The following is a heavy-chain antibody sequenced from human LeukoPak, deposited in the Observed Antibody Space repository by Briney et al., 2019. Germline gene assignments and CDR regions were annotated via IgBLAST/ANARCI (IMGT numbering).Heavy chain of an antibody. J-gene: IGHJ4*02. D-gene: IGHD3-3*01. Sequence: SETLSLTCTVSGGSISSYYWSWIRQPPGKGLEWIGYIYYSGSTNYNPSLKSRVTISVDTSKNQFSLKLSSVTAADTAVYYCARVSHYYDFWSGYSLPFDYWGQGTLVTVSS. CDR3: ARVSHYYDFWSGYSLPFDY. V-gene: IGHV4-59*01. CDR1: GGSISSYY. CDR2: IYYSGST.